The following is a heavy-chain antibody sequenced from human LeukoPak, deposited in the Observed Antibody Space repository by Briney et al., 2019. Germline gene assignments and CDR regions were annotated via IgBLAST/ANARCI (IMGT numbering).Heavy chain of an antibody. CDR1: GFTLSTYG. CDR2: IRYEGSKK. V-gene: IGHV3-30*02. J-gene: IGHJ1*01. D-gene: IGHD3-10*01. CDR3: AKDRSITIIRGVFQH. Sequence: GGSLRLSCAASGFTLSTYGMHWGRQAPGKGLEWGAFIRYEGSKKYYADSVKGRVTISRDNSKNTLYLQMNRLRAEDTAVYYCAKDRSITIIRGVFQHWGQGTLVTVSS.